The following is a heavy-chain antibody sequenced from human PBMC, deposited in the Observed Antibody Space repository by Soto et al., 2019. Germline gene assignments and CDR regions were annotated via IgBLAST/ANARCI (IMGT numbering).Heavy chain of an antibody. CDR2: INAGNGNT. V-gene: IGHV1-3*01. D-gene: IGHD2-15*01. CDR3: ARDSGGYHNWFDP. Sequence: ASVKVSCKASGYTFTSYGMHWVRQAPGQRLEWMGWINAGNGNTKYSQKFQGRVTITRDTSASTAYMELSSLRSEDTAVYYCARDSGGYHNWFDPWGQGTLVTVSS. CDR1: GYTFTSYG. J-gene: IGHJ5*02.